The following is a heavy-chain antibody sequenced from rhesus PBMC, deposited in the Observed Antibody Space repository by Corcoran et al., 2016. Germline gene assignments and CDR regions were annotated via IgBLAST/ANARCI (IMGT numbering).Heavy chain of an antibody. D-gene: IGHD2-21*01. CDR2: LSGGGGST. J-gene: IGHJ6*01. CDR3: ARAGGCTGSGCYGDGLDS. Sequence: QLQLQESGPGLVKPSETLSLTCAVSGGSISSNYWSWIRQPPGKGLEGVGRLSGGGGSTDYNPSLKGRVTISTDTSKNQFPLKLGSVTAADTAVYYCARAGGCTGSGCYGDGLDSWGQGVVVTVSS. V-gene: IGHV4-173*01. CDR1: GGSISSNY.